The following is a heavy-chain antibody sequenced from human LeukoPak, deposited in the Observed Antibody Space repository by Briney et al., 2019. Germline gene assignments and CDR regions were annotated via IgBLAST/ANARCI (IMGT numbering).Heavy chain of an antibody. V-gene: IGHV4-61*05. D-gene: IGHD6-19*01. J-gene: IGHJ3*02. CDR3: ARLEQWLPRPLHDAFDI. CDR1: GGSISSSSYY. Sequence: PSETLSLTCTVSGGSISSSSYYWSWIRQPPGKGLEWIGYIYYSGSTNYNPSLKSRVTISVDTSKNQFSLKLSSVTAADTAVYYCARLEQWLPRPLHDAFDIWGQGTMVTVSS. CDR2: IYYSGST.